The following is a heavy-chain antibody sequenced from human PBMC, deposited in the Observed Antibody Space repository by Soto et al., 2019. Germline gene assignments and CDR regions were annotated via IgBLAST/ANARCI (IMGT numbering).Heavy chain of an antibody. J-gene: IGHJ6*02. V-gene: IGHV1-69*12. D-gene: IGHD2-2*01. CDR3: ARHVPAAGYYYGMDV. CDR1: GGTFSSYA. Sequence: QVQLVQSGAEVKKPGSSVKVSCKASGGTFSSYAISWVRQAPGQGREWLGGFIPIFGTANYAQKFQGRVTITADESTSTAYMELSSLRSEDTAVYYCARHVPAAGYYYGMDVWGQGTTVTVSS. CDR2: FIPIFGTA.